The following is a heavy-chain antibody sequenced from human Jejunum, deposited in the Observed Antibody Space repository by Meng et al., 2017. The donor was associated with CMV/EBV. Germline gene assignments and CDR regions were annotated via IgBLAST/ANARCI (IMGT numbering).Heavy chain of an antibody. J-gene: IGHJ6*02. CDR1: FSAYA. V-gene: IGHV3-23*01. Sequence: FSAYAINWVRQAPGTGLEWVSAISGSGDGTYYADSVKGRFTISRDNFKDTVFLQMSSLRAEDTAIYYCALTYTTGTYFYYYGLDVWGQGTTVTVSS. CDR3: ALTYTTGTYFYYYGLDV. CDR2: ISGSGDGT. D-gene: IGHD1-1*01.